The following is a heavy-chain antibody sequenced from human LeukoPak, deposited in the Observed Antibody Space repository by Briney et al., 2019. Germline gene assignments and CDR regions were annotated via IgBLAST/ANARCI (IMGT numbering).Heavy chain of an antibody. CDR1: GYTFTSQD. J-gene: IGHJ4*02. CDR2: MNPNSGNT. Sequence: ASVKVSCKASGYTFTSQDINWVRRATGQGLEWMGWMNPNSGNTGYAQKFQGRVIMTRDTSINTAYMELYSLRPDDTAVYYCARGYSSTMRTTGNDYWGQGTLVTVSS. V-gene: IGHV1-8*01. D-gene: IGHD1-1*01. CDR3: ARGYSSTMRTTGNDY.